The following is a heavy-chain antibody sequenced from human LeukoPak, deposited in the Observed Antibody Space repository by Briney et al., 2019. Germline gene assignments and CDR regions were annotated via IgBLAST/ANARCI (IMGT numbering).Heavy chain of an antibody. Sequence: PGGSLRLSCAASGFTFSSYSINWVRQAPGKGLEWVAVIWHDGSNKYYADSVKGRFTISRDNSKNTLYLQMNSLRAEDTAVYYCAKGNQGYSSGWAANWGQGTLVTVSS. CDR2: IWHDGSNK. J-gene: IGHJ4*02. D-gene: IGHD6-19*01. CDR1: GFTFSSYS. CDR3: AKGNQGYSSGWAAN. V-gene: IGHV3-33*06.